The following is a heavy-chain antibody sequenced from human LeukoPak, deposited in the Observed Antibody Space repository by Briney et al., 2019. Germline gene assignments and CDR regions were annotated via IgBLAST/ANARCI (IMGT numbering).Heavy chain of an antibody. V-gene: IGHV4-59*01. D-gene: IGHD2-15*01. CDR1: GGSITSYY. Sequence: TSSETLSLTCTVSGGSITSYYWNWIRQPPGKGLEWIGYFYYSGSTNYNPSLKSRVTISGDTSKNQFSLKLSSVAAADTAVYYCARGYCRGSSCPTFDYWGQGTLVTVSS. J-gene: IGHJ4*02. CDR3: ARGYCRGSSCPTFDY. CDR2: FYYSGST.